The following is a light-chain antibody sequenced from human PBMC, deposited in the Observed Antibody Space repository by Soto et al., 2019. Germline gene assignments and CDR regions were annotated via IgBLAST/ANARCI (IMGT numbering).Light chain of an antibody. Sequence: DIQMTQSPSTLSGSVGDRFAMTCRASQSVSSLWAWCQQKPGKAPKLLIYASSSLQSGVPSRFSGSGSGTEFTLTISSLQPDDFATYYCQHYNSYSEAFGQGTKVDIK. CDR2: ASS. J-gene: IGKJ1*01. V-gene: IGKV1-5*01. CDR3: QHYNSYSEA. CDR1: QSVSSL.